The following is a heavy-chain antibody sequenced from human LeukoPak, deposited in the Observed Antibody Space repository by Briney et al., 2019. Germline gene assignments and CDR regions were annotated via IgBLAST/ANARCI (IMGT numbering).Heavy chain of an antibody. CDR1: GFTFSRFS. CDR2: ISYDGSNK. V-gene: IGHV3-30*18. J-gene: IGHJ6*04. CDR3: ANDREWDV. D-gene: IGHD5-24*01. Sequence: PGGSLRLSSAVSGFTFSRFSMNWVRQAPGKGLEWVAVISYDGSNKYYADSVKGRFTISRDNSKNTLYLQMNSLRAEDTAVYYCANDREWDVWGKGTTVTVSS.